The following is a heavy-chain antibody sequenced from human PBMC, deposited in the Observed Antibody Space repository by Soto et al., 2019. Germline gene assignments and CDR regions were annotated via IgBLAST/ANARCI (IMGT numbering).Heavy chain of an antibody. CDR3: TTDHPYNYDSSCCDH. V-gene: IGHV3-15*07. CDR1: GFTFSNAW. J-gene: IGHJ4*02. CDR2: VKSKTDGGTT. D-gene: IGHD3-22*01. Sequence: EVQLVESGGDLVKPGGSLRLSCAASGFTFSNAWMNWVRQAPGKGLEWVGHVKSKTDGGTTDYGAPVKGRCTISRDDSKNTVFLQMNSLKTEDTAMYYCTTDHPYNYDSSCCDHWGQGTLVTVSS.